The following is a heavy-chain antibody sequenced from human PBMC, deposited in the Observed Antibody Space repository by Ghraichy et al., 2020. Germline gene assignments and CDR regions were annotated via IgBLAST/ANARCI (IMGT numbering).Heavy chain of an antibody. CDR3: ARKRYESGGLDVFDI. Sequence: SETLSLTCAVYGGSFSGYYWSWIRQPPGKGLEWIGEINHSGSTNYNPSLKSQVTISVDTSKNQFSLKLSSVTAADTAVYNCARKRYESGGLDVFDIWGQGTMVTVSS. V-gene: IGHV4-34*01. CDR1: GGSFSGYY. J-gene: IGHJ3*02. D-gene: IGHD3-22*01. CDR2: INHSGST.